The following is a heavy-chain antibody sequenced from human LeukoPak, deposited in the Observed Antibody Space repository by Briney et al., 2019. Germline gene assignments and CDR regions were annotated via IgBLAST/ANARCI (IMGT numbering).Heavy chain of an antibody. J-gene: IGHJ4*02. CDR2: ISGSGGST. CDR3: AKIVRYYYDSSGYRGYFDY. V-gene: IGHV3-23*01. CDR1: GFTFGSYA. D-gene: IGHD3-22*01. Sequence: GGSLRLSCAASGFTFGSYAMSWVRQAPGKGLEWVSAISGSGGSTYYADSVKGRFTISRDNSKNTLYLQMNSLRAEDTAVYYCAKIVRYYYDSSGYRGYFDYWGQGTLVTVSS.